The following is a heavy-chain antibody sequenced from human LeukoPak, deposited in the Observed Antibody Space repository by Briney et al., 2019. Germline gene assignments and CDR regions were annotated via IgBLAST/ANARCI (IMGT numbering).Heavy chain of an antibody. V-gene: IGHV3-74*01. CDR1: GLTFSSHW. CDR2: ITNDGSST. J-gene: IGHJ6*02. CDR3: ARDIILAAAGTYYYYGMDV. D-gene: IGHD6-13*01. Sequence: GGSLRLSCAASGLTFSSHWMHWVRQAPGKGLVWVSRITNDGSSTTYADSVKGRFTISRDNAKNSLYLQMNSLRAEDTAVYYCARDIILAAAGTYYYYGMDVWGQGTTVTVSS.